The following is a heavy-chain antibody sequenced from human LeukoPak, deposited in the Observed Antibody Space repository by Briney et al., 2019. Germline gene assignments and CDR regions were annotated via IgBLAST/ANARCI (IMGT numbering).Heavy chain of an antibody. D-gene: IGHD4-17*01. V-gene: IGHV4-30-4*01. Sequence: SETLSLTCTVSGGSISSGGYYWSWIRQPPGKGLEWIGYIYYSGSTYYNPSLKSRVTISVDTSKNQSSLKLSSVTAADTAVYYCARDSSYGDYEDDAFDIWGQGTMVTVSS. CDR1: GGSISSGGYY. J-gene: IGHJ3*02. CDR3: ARDSSYGDYEDDAFDI. CDR2: IYYSGST.